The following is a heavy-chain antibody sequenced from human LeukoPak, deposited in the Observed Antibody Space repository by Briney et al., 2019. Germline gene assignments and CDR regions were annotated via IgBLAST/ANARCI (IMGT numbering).Heavy chain of an antibody. J-gene: IGHJ4*02. D-gene: IGHD4-17*01. V-gene: IGHV3-23*01. CDR1: GFTFSNSA. Sequence: GGSLRLSCAASGFTFSNSALSWVRQAPGKGLEWVSDISGSGGSTYYADSVKGRFTISRDNTKNSLFLQMSSLKAEDTGIYYCVTGHYGGYGRGQGTLVTVSS. CDR2: ISGSGGST. CDR3: VTGHYGGYG.